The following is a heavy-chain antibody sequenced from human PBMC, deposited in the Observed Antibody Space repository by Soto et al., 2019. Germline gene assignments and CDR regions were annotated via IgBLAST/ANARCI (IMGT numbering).Heavy chain of an antibody. CDR3: ARDYGRQAPGL. V-gene: IGHV1-69*01. CDR1: GGTFSSFA. D-gene: IGHD3-10*01. CDR2: IIPAIGTP. J-gene: IGHJ3*01. Sequence: QVQLVQSGSEVKKPGSSVKVSCKVSGGTFSSFAISWVRQAPGQGLEWIGGIIPAIGTPDHAPKFRGRVTITADESTSTAYLESSSVTSNDTAAYFCARDYGRQAPGLWGQGTKVTVSS.